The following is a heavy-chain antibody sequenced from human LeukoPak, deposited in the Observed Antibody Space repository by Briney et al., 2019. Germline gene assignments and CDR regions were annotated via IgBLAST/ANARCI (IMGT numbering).Heavy chain of an antibody. Sequence: GGSLRLSCAASGFTFDDYAMHWVRQAPGRGLERVSLISWDGGSTYYADSVKGRFTISRDNSKNSLYLQMNSLRAEDTALYYCAKEGGDFWSGNWFDPWGQGTLVTVSS. CDR1: GFTFDDYA. J-gene: IGHJ5*02. V-gene: IGHV3-43D*03. CDR2: ISWDGGST. CDR3: AKEGGDFWSGNWFDP. D-gene: IGHD3-3*01.